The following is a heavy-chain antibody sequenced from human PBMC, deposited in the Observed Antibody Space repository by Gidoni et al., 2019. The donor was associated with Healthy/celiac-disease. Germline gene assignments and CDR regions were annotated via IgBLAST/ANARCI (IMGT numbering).Heavy chain of an antibody. CDR3: ARGHIVVVPAAKNAYYYYGMDV. J-gene: IGHJ6*02. Sequence: EVQLVESGGGLVQPGGSLRLSCAASGSPFSSYWLSWSRQAPGKGLEWVANRKQDGSEKYYVDSGKGRFTNSRDNAKNSLYRQMNSLRAEDTAVYYCARGHIVVVPAAKNAYYYYGMDVWGQGTTVTVSS. D-gene: IGHD2-2*01. V-gene: IGHV3-7*01. CDR2: RKQDGSEK. CDR1: GSPFSSYW.